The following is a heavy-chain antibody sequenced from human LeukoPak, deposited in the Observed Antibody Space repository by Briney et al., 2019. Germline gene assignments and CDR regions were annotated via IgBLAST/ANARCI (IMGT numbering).Heavy chain of an antibody. Sequence: ATVKVSCKASGYTFTDSYIHWVRQAPGQGLEWMGWINPNSGGTDYAQKFQGRVIMTRDTSITTAYMELSRLRSDDTAVYYCTRASSGWYIYFQQWGQGTLVTVSS. CDR3: TRASSGWYIYFQQ. V-gene: IGHV1-2*02. J-gene: IGHJ1*01. CDR1: GYTFTDSY. CDR2: INPNSGGT. D-gene: IGHD6-19*01.